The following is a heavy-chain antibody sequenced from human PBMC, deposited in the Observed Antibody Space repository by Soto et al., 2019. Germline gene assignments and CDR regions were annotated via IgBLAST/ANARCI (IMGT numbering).Heavy chain of an antibody. J-gene: IGHJ6*02. CDR3: AHVYSSSSSRKKNYYYYYGMDV. CDR2: IYWDDDK. V-gene: IGHV2-5*02. Sequence: QITLKESGPTLVKPTQTLTLTCTFSGFSLSTSGVGVGWIRQPPGKALEWLALIYWDDDKRYSPSLKSRLTITKDTSKNQVGLTMTNMDPVDTATYYCAHVYSSSSSRKKNYYYYYGMDVWGQGTTVTVSS. CDR1: GFSLSTSGVG. D-gene: IGHD6-6*01.